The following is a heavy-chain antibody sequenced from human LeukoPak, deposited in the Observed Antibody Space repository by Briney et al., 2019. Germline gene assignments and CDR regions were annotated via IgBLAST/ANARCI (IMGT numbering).Heavy chain of an antibody. J-gene: IGHJ4*02. CDR1: GHPFYLYW. Sequence: PGGSLRLSCAASGHPFYLYWMHWARQAPGKGLVWVSRISPDGSSAIYADSVKGRYTISRDNPKNTLYLQLNSLRVEDTAVYYCATEMIRARDTARDYWGQGTLVTVSS. V-gene: IGHV3-74*01. D-gene: IGHD5-18*01. CDR3: ATEMIRARDTARDY. CDR2: ISPDGSSA.